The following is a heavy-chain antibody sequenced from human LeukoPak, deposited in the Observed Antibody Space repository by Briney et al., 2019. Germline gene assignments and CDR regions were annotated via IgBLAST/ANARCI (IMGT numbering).Heavy chain of an antibody. Sequence: PSETLSLTCTVSDGSITNYYWSWIRQTPGKGLEWIGFTHYSESTIYNPSLKSRVTMSVDTSKNHLSLKLNSVTAADTAVYYCARNAAVATSRTWFDPWGQGTLVTVSS. V-gene: IGHV4-59*08. D-gene: IGHD6-19*01. CDR2: THYSEST. CDR1: DGSITNYY. J-gene: IGHJ5*02. CDR3: ARNAAVATSRTWFDP.